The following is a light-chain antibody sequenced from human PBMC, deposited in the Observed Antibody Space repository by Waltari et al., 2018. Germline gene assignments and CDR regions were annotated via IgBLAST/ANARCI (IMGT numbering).Light chain of an antibody. Sequence: DIQMTQSPSPLSASVGDTIIISCRASQSITTSLAWYQQKPGKAPDVLIYGASNLESGVPSRFSGSGSGTEFTLTISSLQPDDFATYYCQQYKSYKTFGQGTRVEIK. CDR2: GAS. CDR1: QSITTS. V-gene: IGKV1-5*03. CDR3: QQYKSYKT. J-gene: IGKJ1*01.